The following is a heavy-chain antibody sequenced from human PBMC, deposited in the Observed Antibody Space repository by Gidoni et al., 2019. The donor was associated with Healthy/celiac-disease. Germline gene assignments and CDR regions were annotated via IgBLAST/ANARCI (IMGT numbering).Heavy chain of an antibody. Sequence: EVQLVESGGGLVKPGGSLRLSCAASGFTFSRYSMNWVRQAPGKGLEWVSSISSSSSYIYYADSVKGRFTISRDNAKNSLYLQMNSLRAEDTAVYYCATLVVPAAMSSALYYGMDVWGQGTTVTVSS. D-gene: IGHD2-2*01. CDR3: ATLVVPAAMSSALYYGMDV. V-gene: IGHV3-21*01. CDR1: GFTFSRYS. J-gene: IGHJ6*02. CDR2: ISSSSSYI.